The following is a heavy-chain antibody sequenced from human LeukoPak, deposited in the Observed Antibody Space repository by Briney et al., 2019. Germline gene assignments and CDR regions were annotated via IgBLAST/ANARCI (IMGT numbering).Heavy chain of an antibody. CDR2: ISSSSSYI. D-gene: IGHD1-1*01. V-gene: IGHV3-21*01. Sequence: PGGSLRLSCAAPGFTFSSYSMNWVRQAPGKGLEWVSSISSSSSYIYYADSVKGRFTISRDNAKNSLYLQMNSLRAEDTAVYFCAKDKDPWKSTSISDFDYWGQGTLVTVSS. J-gene: IGHJ4*02. CDR1: GFTFSSYS. CDR3: AKDKDPWKSTSISDFDY.